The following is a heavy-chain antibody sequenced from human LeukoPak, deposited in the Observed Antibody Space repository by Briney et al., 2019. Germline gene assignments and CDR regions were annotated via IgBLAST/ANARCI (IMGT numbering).Heavy chain of an antibody. CDR2: IYPGDSDT. CDR3: ARRRWADAFDI. Sequence: GESLKISCKDSGYSFTTYWIAWVRQLPGKGLEWMGIIYPGDSDTTYSPSFQGQVTISADKSISTAYLQWNSLKASDTAMYYCARRRWADAFDIWGQGTMVTVSS. V-gene: IGHV5-51*01. CDR1: GYSFTTYW. D-gene: IGHD4-23*01. J-gene: IGHJ3*02.